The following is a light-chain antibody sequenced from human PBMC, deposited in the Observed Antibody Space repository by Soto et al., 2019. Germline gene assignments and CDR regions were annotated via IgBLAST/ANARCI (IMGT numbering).Light chain of an antibody. CDR3: SSYTSSSTLCV. CDR1: SSDVGGYHY. Sequence: QSVLTQPASVSGSPGPSITISCTGTSSDVGGYHYVSWYQQHPGKAPKLMIYDVSNRPSGVSNRVSGSKSGNTASLTISGRQAEDEAYYYCSSYTSSSTLCVFGTGTKVPVL. CDR2: DVS. J-gene: IGLJ1*01. V-gene: IGLV2-14*01.